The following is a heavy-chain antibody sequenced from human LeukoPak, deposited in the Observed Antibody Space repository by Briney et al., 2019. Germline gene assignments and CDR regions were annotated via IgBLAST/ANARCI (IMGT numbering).Heavy chain of an antibody. CDR2: MNHSGST. V-gene: IGHV4-34*01. Sequence: SETLSLTCAVYGGSFSGYYWSWIRQPPGKGLEWIGEMNHSGSTNYNPSLKSRVTISADTSKKQFSLKLSSVTAADTAVYYCARGTAPSGWYGSDNWFDLWGQGTLVTVSS. J-gene: IGHJ5*02. D-gene: IGHD6-19*01. CDR3: ARGTAPSGWYGSDNWFDL. CDR1: GGSFSGYY.